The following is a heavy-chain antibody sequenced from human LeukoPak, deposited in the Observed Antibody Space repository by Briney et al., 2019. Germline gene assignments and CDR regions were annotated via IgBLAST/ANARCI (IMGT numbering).Heavy chain of an antibody. CDR1: GYTFSGYY. CDR3: ATGGGLLWFGELSPFDY. V-gene: IGHV1-2*02. Sequence: APVKVSCKASGYTFSGYYMHWVRQAPGQGLEWMGWINPNSGDTNYAQKFQGRVTMTRDTSISTTYMELSSLRSEDTAVYYWATGGGLLWFGELSPFDYWGQGTLVTVSS. D-gene: IGHD3-10*01. CDR2: INPNSGDT. J-gene: IGHJ4*02.